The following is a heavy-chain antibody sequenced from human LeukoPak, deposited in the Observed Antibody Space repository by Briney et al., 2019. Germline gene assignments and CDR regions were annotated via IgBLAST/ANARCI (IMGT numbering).Heavy chain of an antibody. D-gene: IGHD5-18*01. CDR1: GGSISSYY. V-gene: IGHV4-59*01. J-gene: IGHJ2*01. CDR3: ARLDTASYWYFDL. Sequence: MPSETLSLTCAVSGGSISSYYWSWIRQPPGKGLEWIGYIYYSGSTNYNPSLKSRVTISVDTSKNQFSLKLSSVTAADTAVYYCARLDTASYWYFDLWGRGTLVTVSS. CDR2: IYYSGST.